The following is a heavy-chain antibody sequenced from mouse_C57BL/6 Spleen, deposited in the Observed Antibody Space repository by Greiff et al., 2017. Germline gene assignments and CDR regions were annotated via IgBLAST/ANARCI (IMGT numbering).Heavy chain of an antibody. J-gene: IGHJ3*01. V-gene: IGHV1-15*01. Sequence: QVQLQQSGAELVRPGASVTLSCKASGYTFTDYEMHWVKQTPVHGLEWIGAIDPETGGTAYNQKFKGKAILTADKSSSTAYMELRSLTSEDSAVYYCTRKNDYDYAAWFAYWGQGTLVTVSA. CDR2: IDPETGGT. D-gene: IGHD2-4*01. CDR1: GYTFTDYE. CDR3: TRKNDYDYAAWFAY.